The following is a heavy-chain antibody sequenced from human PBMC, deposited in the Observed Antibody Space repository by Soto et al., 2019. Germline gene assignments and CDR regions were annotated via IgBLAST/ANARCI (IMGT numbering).Heavy chain of an antibody. CDR1: GGSISSSSYY. CDR2: IYYSGST. V-gene: IGHV4-39*01. J-gene: IGHJ4*02. D-gene: IGHD3-9*01. Sequence: QLQLQESGPGLVKPSETLSLTCTVSGGSISSSSYYWGWIRQPPGKGLEWIGSIYYSGSTYYNPSLKSRVTISVDTSKNQFSLKLSSVTAADTAVYYCARLVPLLTNFDYWGQGTLVTVSS. CDR3: ARLVPLLTNFDY.